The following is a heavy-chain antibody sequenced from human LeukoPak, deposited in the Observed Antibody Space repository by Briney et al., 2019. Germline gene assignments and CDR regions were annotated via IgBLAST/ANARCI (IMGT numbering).Heavy chain of an antibody. V-gene: IGHV3-11*01. CDR3: ARDLGIAAAGTLYNWFDP. CDR1: GFTFSDYY. D-gene: IGHD6-13*01. Sequence: PGGSLRLSCAASGFTFSDYYMSWIRQAPGEGLEWVSYISSSGSTIYYADSVKGRFTISRDNAKNSLYLQMSSLRAEDTAVYYCARDLGIAAAGTLYNWFDPWGQGTLVTVSS. CDR2: ISSSGSTI. J-gene: IGHJ5*02.